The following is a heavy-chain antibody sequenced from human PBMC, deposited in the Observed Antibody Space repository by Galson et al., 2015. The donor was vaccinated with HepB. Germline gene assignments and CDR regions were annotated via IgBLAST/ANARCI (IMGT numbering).Heavy chain of an antibody. CDR1: GYTFTSYG. Sequence: SVKVSCKASGYTFTSYGISWVRQAPGQGLEWMGWISAYNGNTNYAQKLQGRVTMTTDKSTSTAYMELSSLRSDDTAVYYCARECARGYCVAYYYYGMDVWGQGTTVTVSS. CDR3: ARECARGYCVAYYYYGMDV. V-gene: IGHV1-18*01. D-gene: IGHD3-22*01. J-gene: IGHJ6*02. CDR2: ISAYNGNT.